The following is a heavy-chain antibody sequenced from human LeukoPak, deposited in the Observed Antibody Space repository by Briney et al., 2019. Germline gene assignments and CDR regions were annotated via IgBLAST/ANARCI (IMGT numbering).Heavy chain of an antibody. V-gene: IGHV4-4*07. Sequence: PSETLSLTCTVSGGSISSDYWSWIRQPAGKGLEWIGRIYTSGSTNYNTSLKSRVTMSADTSKNQFSLQLSSVTAADTAVYYCAREWGSYRSFDYWGQGTLVTVSS. CDR1: GGSISSDY. CDR3: AREWGSYRSFDY. J-gene: IGHJ4*02. D-gene: IGHD3-16*02. CDR2: IYTSGST.